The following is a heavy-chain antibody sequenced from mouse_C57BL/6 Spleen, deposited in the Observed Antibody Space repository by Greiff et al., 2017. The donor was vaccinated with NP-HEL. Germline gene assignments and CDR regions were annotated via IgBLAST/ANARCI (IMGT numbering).Heavy chain of an antibody. J-gene: IGHJ2*01. CDR2: IRNKANGYTT. D-gene: IGHD1-1*01. Sequence: EVKLVESGGGLVQPGGSLSLSCAASGFTFTDYYMSWVRQPPGKALEWLGFIRNKANGYTTEYSASVKGRFTISRDNSQSILYLQMNALRAEDSATYYCALTVVARDYFDYWGQGTTLTVSS. V-gene: IGHV7-3*01. CDR1: GFTFTDYY. CDR3: ALTVVARDYFDY.